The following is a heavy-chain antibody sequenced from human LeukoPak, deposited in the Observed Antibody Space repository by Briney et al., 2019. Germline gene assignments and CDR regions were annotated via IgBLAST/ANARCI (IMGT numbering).Heavy chain of an antibody. CDR2: INPNTGGT. CDR3: ARVAKPNAGYSLGRYYYYGMDV. V-gene: IGHV1-2*02. CDR1: GYTFTGYY. Sequence: GASVKVSCKASGYTFTGYYIHWVRQAPGQGLEWMGWINPNTGGTHYAQRFQGRVTMTRDTSISTAYMELSRLRSDDTAVYYCARVAKPNAGYSLGRYYYYGMDVWGQGTTVTVSS. D-gene: IGHD5-18*01. J-gene: IGHJ6*02.